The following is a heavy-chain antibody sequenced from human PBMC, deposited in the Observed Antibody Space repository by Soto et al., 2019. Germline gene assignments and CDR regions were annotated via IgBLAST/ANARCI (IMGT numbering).Heavy chain of an antibody. J-gene: IGHJ4*02. CDR2: MNPNSGNT. CDR3: ARDGGYSYGFDY. D-gene: IGHD5-18*01. Sequence: QVQLVQSGAEVKKPGASVKVSCKASGYTFTSYDINWVRQATGQGLEWMGWMNPNSGNTGYAQKFKGKVTMNRYPYISTDYMELSSLRSQDTAVYYCARDGGYSYGFDYWGQGTLVTVSS. CDR1: GYTFTSYD. V-gene: IGHV1-8*01.